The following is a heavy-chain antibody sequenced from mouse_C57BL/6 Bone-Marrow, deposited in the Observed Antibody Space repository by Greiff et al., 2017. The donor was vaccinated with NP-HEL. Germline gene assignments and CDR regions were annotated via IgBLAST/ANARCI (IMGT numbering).Heavy chain of an antibody. J-gene: IGHJ4*01. CDR2: ISGGGGNT. CDR1: GFTFSSYT. Sequence: EVQLVESGGGLVKPGGSLKLSCAASGFTFSSYTMSWVRQTPEKRLEWVATISGGGGNTYYPDSVKGRFTISRDNAKNTLYLQMSSLRSEDTAVYYCARQRGKRCAMDYWGQGTSVTVSS. D-gene: IGHD2-1*01. V-gene: IGHV5-9*04. CDR3: ARQRGKRCAMDY.